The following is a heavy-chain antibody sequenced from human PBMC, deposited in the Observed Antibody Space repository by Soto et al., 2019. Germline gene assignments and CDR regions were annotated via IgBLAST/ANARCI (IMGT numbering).Heavy chain of an antibody. CDR2: INAGNGNT. V-gene: IGHV1-3*01. D-gene: IGHD3-22*01. J-gene: IGHJ4*02. Sequence: ASVTVSCKASVYTFTSYAMHWVRQAPGQRREWMGWINAGNGNTKYSQKFQGRVTITRDTSASTAYMELSSLRSEDTAVYYCSKDYYDSSGYYPPALLFDYWGQGTLVTVSS. CDR3: SKDYYDSSGYYPPALLFDY. CDR1: VYTFTSYA.